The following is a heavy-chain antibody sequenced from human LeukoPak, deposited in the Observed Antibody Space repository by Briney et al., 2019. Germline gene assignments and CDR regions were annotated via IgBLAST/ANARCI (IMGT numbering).Heavy chain of an antibody. Sequence: SETLSLTCTVSGGSISSYYWSWIRQPPGKGLEWIGYIYYSGSTNYNPSLKSRVTISVDTSKNQFSLRLTSVTAADTAIYYCARGGWSLDYWGPGTLVTVSS. CDR1: GGSISSYY. CDR3: ARGGWSLDY. V-gene: IGHV4-59*01. D-gene: IGHD6-19*01. J-gene: IGHJ4*02. CDR2: IYYSGST.